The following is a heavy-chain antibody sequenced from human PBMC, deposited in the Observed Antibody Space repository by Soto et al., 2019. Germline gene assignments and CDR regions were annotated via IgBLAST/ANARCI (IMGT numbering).Heavy chain of an antibody. CDR2: ISYDGSNK. J-gene: IGHJ6*02. CDR1: GFTFSSYA. D-gene: IGHD1-26*01. CDR3: ARDPAPPTYYYGMDV. V-gene: IGHV3-30-3*01. Sequence: PWGSLRLSCAASGFTFSSYAMHWFRQAPGKGLEWVAVISYDGSNKYYADSVKGRFTISRDNSKNTLYLQMNSLRAEDTAVYYCARDPAPPTYYYGMDVWGQGTTVTVSS.